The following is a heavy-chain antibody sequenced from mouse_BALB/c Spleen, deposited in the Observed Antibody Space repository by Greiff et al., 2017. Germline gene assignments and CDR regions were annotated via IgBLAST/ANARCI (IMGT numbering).Heavy chain of an antibody. CDR3: ARQGNYDYVKGDY. J-gene: IGHJ2*01. Sequence: EVKLVESGGGLVQPGGSRKLSCAASGFTFSSFGMHWVRQAPEKGLEWVAYISSGSSTIYYADTVKGRFTISRDNPKNTLFLQMTSLRSEDTAMYYCARQGNYDYVKGDYWGQGTTLTVSS. V-gene: IGHV5-17*02. CDR2: ISSGSSTI. D-gene: IGHD2-4*01. CDR1: GFTFSSFG.